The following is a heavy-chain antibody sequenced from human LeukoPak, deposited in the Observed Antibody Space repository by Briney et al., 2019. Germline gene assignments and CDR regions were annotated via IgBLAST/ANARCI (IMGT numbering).Heavy chain of an antibody. CDR3: AKPSGITMVRGISWGAFDI. V-gene: IGHV3-23*01. D-gene: IGHD3-10*01. CDR2: INGSGGST. J-gene: IGHJ3*02. CDR1: GFNFSSYA. Sequence: GGSLRLSCAASGFNFSSYAMSWVRQAPGKGLEWVSAINGSGGSTYYADSVKGRFTISRDNSKNTLYLQMNSLRAEDTAVYYCAKPSGITMVRGISWGAFDIWGQGTMVTVSS.